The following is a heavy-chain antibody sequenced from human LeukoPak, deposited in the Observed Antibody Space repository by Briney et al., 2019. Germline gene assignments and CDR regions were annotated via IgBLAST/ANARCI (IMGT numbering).Heavy chain of an antibody. CDR2: IYSSGST. Sequence: SETLSLTCTVSGGSISSYYWSWIRQPPGKGLEWIGFIYSSGSTSYNPSLKSRVTISVDTSKNQFSLKLSSVTAADTAVYYCARETDYGSWFDPWGQGTLVTVSS. CDR3: ARETDYGSWFDP. CDR1: GGSISSYY. D-gene: IGHD4/OR15-4a*01. J-gene: IGHJ5*02. V-gene: IGHV4-4*08.